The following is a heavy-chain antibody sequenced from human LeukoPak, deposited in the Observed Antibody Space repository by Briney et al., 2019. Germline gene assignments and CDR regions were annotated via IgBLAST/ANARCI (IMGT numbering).Heavy chain of an antibody. CDR3: AKDQGDRVGSSVS. V-gene: IGHV3-23*01. Sequence: PGGSLRLSCATSEITFSSYVMSWVRQAPGKGLEWVSTISGGGLSTHYADSVKGRFTISRDNSENTPYLQMTSLRAEDTAVYYCAKDQGDRVGSSVSWGQGTLVTVSS. D-gene: IGHD2-2*01. J-gene: IGHJ4*02. CDR1: EITFSSYV. CDR2: ISGGGLST.